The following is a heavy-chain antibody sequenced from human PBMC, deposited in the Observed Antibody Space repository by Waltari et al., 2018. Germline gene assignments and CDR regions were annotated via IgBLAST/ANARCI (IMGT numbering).Heavy chain of an antibody. Sequence: EVQLVASGGGLVQPGGSLRLSCGASGFWFGGYWMSGVRQTPGKGLEWVANINYDGSQKYYVDSVKGRFTISRDNAKNSVYLQMNSLRVEDTAVYYCAKSRGFEYWGQGTLITVSS. J-gene: IGHJ4*02. CDR2: INYDGSQK. CDR1: GFWFGGYW. D-gene: IGHD2-2*01. CDR3: AKSRGFEY. V-gene: IGHV3-7*01.